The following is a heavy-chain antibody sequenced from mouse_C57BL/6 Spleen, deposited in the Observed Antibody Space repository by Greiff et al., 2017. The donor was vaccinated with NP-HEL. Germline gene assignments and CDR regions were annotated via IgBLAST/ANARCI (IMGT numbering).Heavy chain of an antibody. J-gene: IGHJ2*01. V-gene: IGHV2-3*01. CDR3: SKSDPLYYFGY. CDR2: IWGDGST. CDR1: GFSLTSYG. Sequence: QVQLKQSGPGLVAPSQSLSITCTVSGFSLTSYGVSWVRQPPGKGLEWLGAIWGDGSTTNHSALISRLSISTDNSKSQVCLKLNRRQTDDTSTYYCSKSDPLYYFGYGGQGTTLTVSS.